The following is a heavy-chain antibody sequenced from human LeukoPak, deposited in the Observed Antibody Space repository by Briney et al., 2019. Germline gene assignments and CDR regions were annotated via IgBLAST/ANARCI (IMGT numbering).Heavy chain of an antibody. CDR2: IRYDGSNK. CDR1: GFTFSTYG. V-gene: IGHV3-30*02. J-gene: IGHJ4*02. CDR3: AKDLAWD. D-gene: IGHD1-26*01. Sequence: GGSLRLSCAASGFTFSTYGIHWVRQAPGRGLEWVAFIRYDGSNKYYADSVKGRFTISRDNSKNTLYLQMNSLRAEDTAVYYCAKDLAWDWGQGTLVTVSS.